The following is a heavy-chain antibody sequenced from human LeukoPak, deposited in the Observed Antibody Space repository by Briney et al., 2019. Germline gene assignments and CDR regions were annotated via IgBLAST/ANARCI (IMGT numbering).Heavy chain of an antibody. J-gene: IGHJ4*02. CDR2: IKQEGSEK. Sequence: GGSLRLSWAASGFTLSSHWMSWVRQAPGEGVEWVANIKQEGSEKYYVGSVKGRFTISRDNAKNSLDLQMNSLRAEDTAVYCCARVGSSSSPFDYWGQGTLVTVSS. CDR3: ARVGSSSSPFDY. D-gene: IGHD6-6*01. V-gene: IGHV3-7*01. CDR1: GFTLSSHW.